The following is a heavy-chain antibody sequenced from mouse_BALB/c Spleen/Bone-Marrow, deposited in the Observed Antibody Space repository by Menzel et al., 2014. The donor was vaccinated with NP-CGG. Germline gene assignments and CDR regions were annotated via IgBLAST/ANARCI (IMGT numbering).Heavy chain of an antibody. Sequence: VQLQQSGAELVKPGASVKLSCTASGFNIKDTYMHWVKQRPEQGLEWIGRIDPANGNTKYDPKFQDKATITTDTSSNTAYLQLSSLTSEDTAGYYCARDDYDDYYAMDYWGQGTSVTVSS. D-gene: IGHD2-4*01. CDR2: IDPANGNT. J-gene: IGHJ4*01. CDR1: GFNIKDTY. V-gene: IGHV14-3*02. CDR3: ARDDYDDYYAMDY.